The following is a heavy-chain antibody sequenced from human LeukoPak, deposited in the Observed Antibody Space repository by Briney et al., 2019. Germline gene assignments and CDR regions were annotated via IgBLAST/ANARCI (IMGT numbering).Heavy chain of an antibody. Sequence: GGSLRLSCAGSGFTVSSDYMSWVRQAPGKGLEWVSVIYTRGSTYYADSVKGRFTISRDNSKNTLYLQMSSLRAEDTAVYYCARDHGDYFFEYWGQGTLLTVSS. J-gene: IGHJ4*02. CDR3: ARDHGDYFFEY. CDR1: GFTVSSDY. D-gene: IGHD4-17*01. CDR2: IYTRGST. V-gene: IGHV3-66*01.